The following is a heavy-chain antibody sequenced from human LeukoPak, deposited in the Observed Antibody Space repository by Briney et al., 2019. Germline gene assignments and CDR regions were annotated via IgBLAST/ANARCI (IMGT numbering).Heavy chain of an antibody. CDR1: GYTFTSYY. CDR3: ARAVGYYGSGSSNDY. V-gene: IGHV1-46*01. D-gene: IGHD3-10*01. Sequence: ASVKVSCMASGYTFTSYYMHWVRQAPGQGLEWMGIINPSGGSTSYAQKFQGRVTMTRDTSASTVYMELSSLRSEDTAVYYCARAVGYYGSGSSNDYWGQGTLVTVSS. CDR2: INPSGGST. J-gene: IGHJ4*02.